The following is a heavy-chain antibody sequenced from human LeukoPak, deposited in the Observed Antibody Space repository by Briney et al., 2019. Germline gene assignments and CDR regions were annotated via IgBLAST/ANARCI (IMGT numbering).Heavy chain of an antibody. CDR3: ARHDPGLAGPMDI. D-gene: IGHD2-2*01. CDR1: GGSISTYY. CDR2: IYYSGST. V-gene: IGHV4-59*08. J-gene: IGHJ3*02. Sequence: SETLSLTCTVSGGSISTYYWSWIRQPPGKGLECIGYIYYSGSTNYNPSLMSRVTISVDTSKNQFSLKLSPVTAADTAVYYCARHDPGLAGPMDIWGQGTMVTVSS.